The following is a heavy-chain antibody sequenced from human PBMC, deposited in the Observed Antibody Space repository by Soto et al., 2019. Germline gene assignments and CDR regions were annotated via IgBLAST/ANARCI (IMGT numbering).Heavy chain of an antibody. CDR1: GFTFTAYD. V-gene: IGHV3-23*01. D-gene: IGHD1-20*01. Sequence: VQLLESGGGLVQPGGSLRLSCATSGFTFTAYDLTWVRQAPGKGLDWVSGISPSGDTTYYAYSVKGRFTISRDNSKAELYFLMISLKAEPTAVYYCAFKGTDNPFYWGRGTVVIVS. J-gene: IGHJ4*02. CDR3: AFKGTDNPFY. CDR2: ISPSGDTT.